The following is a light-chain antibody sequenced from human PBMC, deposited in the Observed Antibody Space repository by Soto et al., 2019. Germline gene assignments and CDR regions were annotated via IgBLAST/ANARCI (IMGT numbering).Light chain of an antibody. CDR1: QSVSSN. CDR3: QQHNNWPLT. J-gene: IGKJ4*01. Sequence: EIVMTQSPATLSVSPGERATLSCRASQSVSSNLAWYQQKPGQAPRLLMYGLSTRATGIPARFSGSGSGTEFTHTISSLQSEDFAIYYCQQHNNWPLTFGGGTKVEIK. V-gene: IGKV3-15*01. CDR2: GLS.